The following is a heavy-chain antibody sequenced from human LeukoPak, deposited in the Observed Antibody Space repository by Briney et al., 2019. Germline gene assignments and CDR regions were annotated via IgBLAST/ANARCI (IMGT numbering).Heavy chain of an antibody. CDR1: GGSISSSSYY. CDR3: ALAYCGGDCYWPNYFDY. J-gene: IGHJ4*02. CDR2: IYYSGST. Sequence: SETLSLTCTVSGGSISSSSYYWGWIRQPPGKGLEWIGSIYYSGSTYYNPSLKSRVTISVDTSKNQFSLKLSSVTAADTAVYYCALAYCGGDCYWPNYFDYWGQGTLVTVPS. D-gene: IGHD2-21*02. V-gene: IGHV4-39*01.